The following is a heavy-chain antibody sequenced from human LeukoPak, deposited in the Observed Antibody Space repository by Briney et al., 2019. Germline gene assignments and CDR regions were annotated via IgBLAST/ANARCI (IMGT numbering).Heavy chain of an antibody. CDR3: ARGDVRGYYYYGMDV. D-gene: IGHD3-10*01. CDR2: IYHSGST. J-gene: IGHJ6*02. Sequence: SGTLSLTCAVSGGSISSSNWWSWVRQPPGKGLEWLGEIYHSGSTNYNPSLKSRVTISVDKSKNQFSLKLSSVTAADTAVYYCARGDVRGYYYYGMDVWGQGTTVTVSS. CDR1: GGSISSSNW. V-gene: IGHV4-4*02.